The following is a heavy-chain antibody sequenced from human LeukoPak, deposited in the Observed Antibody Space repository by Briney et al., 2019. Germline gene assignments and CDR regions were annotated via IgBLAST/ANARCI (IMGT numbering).Heavy chain of an antibody. D-gene: IGHD1-26*01. V-gene: IGHV3-48*03. CDR3: ARGEVEGQKNYYFAY. CDR1: GFTFSSYE. CDR2: ISSSGSTI. J-gene: IGHJ4*02. Sequence: GGSLRLSCAASGFTFSSYEMNWVRQAPGKGLEWVSYISSSGSTIYYADSVKGRFTISRDNAKNSLYLQMNSLRAEDTAVYYCARGEVEGQKNYYFAYGAQEPLVPVPS.